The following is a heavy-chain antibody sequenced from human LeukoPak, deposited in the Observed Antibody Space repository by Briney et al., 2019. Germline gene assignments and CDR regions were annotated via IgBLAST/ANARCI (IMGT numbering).Heavy chain of an antibody. CDR3: ARDYYDSSGYDY. CDR2: IYHSGST. Sequence: SETLSLTCTVSGYSISSGYYWGRIRQPPGKGLEWIGSIYHSGSTYYNPSLKSRVTISVDTSKNQFSLKLSSVTAADTTVYYCARDYYDSSGYDYWGQGTLVTVSS. CDR1: GYSISSGYY. D-gene: IGHD3-22*01. V-gene: IGHV4-38-2*02. J-gene: IGHJ4*02.